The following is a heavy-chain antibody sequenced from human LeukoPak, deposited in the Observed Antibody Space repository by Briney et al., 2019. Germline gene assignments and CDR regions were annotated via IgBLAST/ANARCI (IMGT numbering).Heavy chain of an antibody. J-gene: IGHJ4*02. CDR2: IYWDDDK. V-gene: IGHV2-5*02. Sequence: ESGPTLVNPTQTLTLTCTFSGFSLSTSGVGVGWIRQPPGKALEWLALIYWDDDKRYSPSLESRLTITKDTSKNQVVLTMTNMDPVDTATYYCAHSILGHGWGSYRALFDYWGQGTLVTVSS. CDR3: AHSILGHGWGSYRALFDY. CDR1: GFSLSTSGVG. D-gene: IGHD3-16*02.